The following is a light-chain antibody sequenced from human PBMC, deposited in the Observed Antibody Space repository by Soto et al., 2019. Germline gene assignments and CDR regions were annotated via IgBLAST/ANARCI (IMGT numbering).Light chain of an antibody. CDR2: DAS. V-gene: IGKV1-5*01. J-gene: IGKJ3*01. CDR1: QSISSW. Sequence: DIQMTQSPSTLSASVGDRVTITCRARQSISSWLAGYQQKPGKAPQLLIYDASSLQSGVPSRFSGSGSGTEFTLTISRLQPDDFATYYCQQYNIYSRTFGPATKVAIK. CDR3: QQYNIYSRT.